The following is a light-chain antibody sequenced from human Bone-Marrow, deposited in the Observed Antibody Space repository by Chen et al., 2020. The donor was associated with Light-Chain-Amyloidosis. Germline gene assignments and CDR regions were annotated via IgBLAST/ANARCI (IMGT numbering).Light chain of an antibody. Sequence: SYVLTQPSSVSVAPGQTATIACGGNNIGSTRVHWYQQTPGQAPPLVVYDDSDRPSGIPERLAGSNPGNTATLTISRVEAGDEADYYCQVWDRSSDRPVFGGGTKLTVL. CDR1: NIGSTR. CDR3: QVWDRSSDRPV. J-gene: IGLJ3*02. V-gene: IGLV3-21*02. CDR2: DDS.